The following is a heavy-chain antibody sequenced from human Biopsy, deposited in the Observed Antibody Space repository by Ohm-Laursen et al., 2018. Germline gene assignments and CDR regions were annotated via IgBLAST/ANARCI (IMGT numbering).Heavy chain of an antibody. CDR3: ARRPYGGTRYWYFDL. D-gene: IGHD4-23*01. CDR2: INHSGRT. CDR1: GESFNGYY. Sequence: SETLSLTCAVYGESFNGYYWSWIRQTPGKGLEWIGEINHSGRTNYNPSLKSRVTISVDTSKNQFSLKVRSVTAADTAVYYCARRPYGGTRYWYFDLWGRGTLVTVSS. J-gene: IGHJ2*01. V-gene: IGHV4-34*01.